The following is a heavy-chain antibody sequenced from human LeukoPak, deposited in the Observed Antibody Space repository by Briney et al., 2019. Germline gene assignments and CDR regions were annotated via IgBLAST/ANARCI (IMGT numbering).Heavy chain of an antibody. CDR3: ARDSRMSYYYGSGSYYTARYFDY. Sequence: GGSLRLSCAASGFTFSSYSMNWVRQAPGKGLEWVSYISSSSSYTNYADSVKGRFTISRDNAKNSLYLQMNSLRAEDTAVYYCARDSRMSYYYGSGSYYTARYFDYWGQGTLVTVSS. CDR2: ISSSSSYT. CDR1: GFTFSSYS. D-gene: IGHD3-10*01. J-gene: IGHJ4*02. V-gene: IGHV3-21*05.